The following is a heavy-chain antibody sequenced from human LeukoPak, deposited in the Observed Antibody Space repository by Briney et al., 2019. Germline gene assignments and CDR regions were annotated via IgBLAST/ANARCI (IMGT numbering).Heavy chain of an antibody. V-gene: IGHV5-51*01. Sequence: GESLKISFKGSGYSFTSYWIGWVRQMPGKGLEWMGIIYPGDSDTRYSPSFQGQVTISAGKSISTAYLQWSSLKASDTAMYYCARQQQLVPGGFYYFDYWGQGTLVTVSS. D-gene: IGHD6-13*01. CDR3: ARQQQLVPGGFYYFDY. J-gene: IGHJ4*02. CDR1: GYSFTSYW. CDR2: IYPGDSDT.